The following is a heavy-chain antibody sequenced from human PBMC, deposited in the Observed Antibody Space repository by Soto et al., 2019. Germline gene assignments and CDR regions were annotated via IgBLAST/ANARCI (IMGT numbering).Heavy chain of an antibody. V-gene: IGHV4-30-4*01. D-gene: IGHD3-22*01. Sequence: SETLSLTCTVSGGSISSGDYYWSWIRQPPGKGLEWIGYIYYSGSTYYNPSLKSRVTISVDTSKNQFSLKLSSVTAADTAVYYCARASYYDSSGYTLYWFDPWGQGTQVTVSS. CDR1: GGSISSGDYY. J-gene: IGHJ5*02. CDR2: IYYSGST. CDR3: ARASYYDSSGYTLYWFDP.